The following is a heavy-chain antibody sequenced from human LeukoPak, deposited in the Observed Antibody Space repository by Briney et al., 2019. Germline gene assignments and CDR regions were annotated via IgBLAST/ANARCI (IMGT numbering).Heavy chain of an antibody. CDR3: ARGVGFGGPGSQSHFDY. CDR1: GYIFSSYS. Sequence: VASVKVSCKASGYIFSSYSMHWVRQAPGQGLEWMGIFSPSGGSTSYAQKFQGRVTMTRDTSTSTVYMELSSLRSEDTAVYYCARGVGFGGPGSQSHFDYWGQGTLVTVSS. J-gene: IGHJ4*02. V-gene: IGHV1-46*01. CDR2: FSPSGGST. D-gene: IGHD3-10*01.